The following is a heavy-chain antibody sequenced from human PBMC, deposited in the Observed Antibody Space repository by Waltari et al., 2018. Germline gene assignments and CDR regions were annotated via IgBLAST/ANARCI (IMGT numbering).Heavy chain of an antibody. V-gene: IGHV1-46*01. Sequence: QVQLVQSGAEVKKPGASVKVSCKASGYTFTSHYMHWVRQAPGQGLEWMGIISPSGGSTSSAQKFQGRGTMTRDTSTSTVYMELSSLGSEDTAVYYCAREDSSAAVDYWGQGTLVTVSS. J-gene: IGHJ4*02. CDR1: GYTFTSHY. CDR3: AREDSSAAVDY. CDR2: ISPSGGST. D-gene: IGHD6-13*01.